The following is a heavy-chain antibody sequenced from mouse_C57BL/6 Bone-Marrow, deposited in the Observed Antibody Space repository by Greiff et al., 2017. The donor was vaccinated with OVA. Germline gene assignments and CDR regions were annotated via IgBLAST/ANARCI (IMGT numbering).Heavy chain of an antibody. CDR3: ARRWAYYYAMDY. V-gene: IGHV1-50*01. D-gene: IGHD3-1*01. J-gene: IGHJ4*01. CDR1: GYTFTSYW. Sequence: QVHVKQSGAELVKPGASVKLSCKASGYTFTSYWMQWVKQRPGQGLEWIGEIDPSDSYTNYNQKFKGKATLTVDTSSSTAYMQLSSLTSEDSAVYYCARRWAYYYAMDYWGQGTSVTVSS. CDR2: IDPSDSYT.